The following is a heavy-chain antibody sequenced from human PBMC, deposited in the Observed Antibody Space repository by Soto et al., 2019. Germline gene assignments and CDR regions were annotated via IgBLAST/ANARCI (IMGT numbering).Heavy chain of an antibody. CDR1: GGSISNYY. V-gene: IGHV4-59*08. CDR3: ARHRYSYGVYYFDY. Sequence: SETLSLTCIVSGGSISNYYWIWIRQPPGKGLEWIGYIYYSGSTNYNPSLTSRVTISVDTSKNQFSLKLSSVTAADTAVYYCARHRYSYGVYYFDYWGQGTLVTVSS. J-gene: IGHJ4*02. D-gene: IGHD5-18*01. CDR2: IYYSGST.